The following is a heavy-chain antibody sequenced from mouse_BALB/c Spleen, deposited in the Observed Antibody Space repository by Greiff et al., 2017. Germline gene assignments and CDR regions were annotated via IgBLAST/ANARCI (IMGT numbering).Heavy chain of an antibody. CDR1: GYSITSDYA. CDR2: ISYSGST. CDR3: ARWKAYWGYFDY. V-gene: IGHV3-2*02. D-gene: IGHD2-10*01. Sequence: DVHLVESGPGLVKPSQSLSLTCTVTGYSITSDYAWNWIRQFPGNKLEWMGYISYSGSTSYNPSLKSRISITRDTSKNQFFLQLNSVTTEDTATYYCARWKAYWGYFDYWGQGTTLTVSS. J-gene: IGHJ2*01.